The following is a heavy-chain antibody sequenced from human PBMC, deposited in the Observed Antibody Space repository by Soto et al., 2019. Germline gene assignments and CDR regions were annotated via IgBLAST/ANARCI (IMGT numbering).Heavy chain of an antibody. CDR3: ARQRTTIFGGALTPNWFCP. J-gene: IGHJ5*02. CDR2: IYYSGST. CDR1: GGSISSSSYY. V-gene: IGHV4-39*01. Sequence: LSLTCTVSGGSISSSSYYVCWIRQPPGKGLEWIGSIYYSGSTYYNPSLKSRVTISVDTSKNQFSLKLSSVTAADTAVYYCARQRTTIFGGALTPNWFCPWGQGTLVTVSS. D-gene: IGHD3-3*01.